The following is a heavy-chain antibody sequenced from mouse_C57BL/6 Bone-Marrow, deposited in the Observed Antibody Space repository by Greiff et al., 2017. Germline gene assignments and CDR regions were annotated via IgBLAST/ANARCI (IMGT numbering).Heavy chain of an antibody. CDR1: GYSITSGYY. CDR3: ARDGYGMAY. D-gene: IGHD2-2*01. Sequence: ESGPGLVKPSQSLSLTCSVTGYSITSGYYWNWIRQFPGNKLEWMGYISYDGSNNYNPSLKNRISITRDTSKNQFFLKLNSVTTEDTATYYCARDGYGMAYWGQGTLVTVSA. V-gene: IGHV3-6*01. J-gene: IGHJ3*01. CDR2: ISYDGSN.